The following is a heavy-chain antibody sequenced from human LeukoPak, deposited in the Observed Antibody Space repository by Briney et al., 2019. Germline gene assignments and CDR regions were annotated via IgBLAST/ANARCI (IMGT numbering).Heavy chain of an antibody. Sequence: GGSLRLSCAASGFTFTTYWMHWVRQAPAKGLVWVSRINPDGSYTSYADSVEGRFTISRDNAKNTLFLQMNSLRAEDTAVYYCSRDTFGGDDFWGRGTLVTVSS. CDR3: SRDTFGGDDF. D-gene: IGHD3-16*01. V-gene: IGHV3-74*01. CDR2: INPDGSYT. J-gene: IGHJ4*02. CDR1: GFTFTTYW.